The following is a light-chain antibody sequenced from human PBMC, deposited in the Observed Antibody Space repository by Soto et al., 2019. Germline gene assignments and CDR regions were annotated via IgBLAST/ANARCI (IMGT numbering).Light chain of an antibody. V-gene: IGKV3D-20*02. Sequence: EIVLTQSPGTLSLSPGERATLFCRASQGVSRSYFAWYQQKPGQAPRLLIYAASSRATGVPDRFSGSGSGTDFTLTISRLEPEDFALYYCHQRQSWPRTFGQGTKVDI. CDR2: AAS. CDR1: QGVSRSY. CDR3: HQRQSWPRT. J-gene: IGKJ1*01.